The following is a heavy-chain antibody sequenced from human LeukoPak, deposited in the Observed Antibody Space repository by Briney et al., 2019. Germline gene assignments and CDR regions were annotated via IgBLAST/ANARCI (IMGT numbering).Heavy chain of an antibody. CDR1: GDSIISSSLY. CDR2: IYYSGST. J-gene: IGHJ5*02. Sequence: SETLSLTCSVSGDSIISSSLYWGWIRQPPGKGLEWIGSIYYSGSTYYNSSLKSRVTISVDTSKNQFSLKLNSVTAADTAVYYCARLSNIGGLQGLNWFDPWGQGTLVTVSS. D-gene: IGHD3-16*01. CDR3: ARLSNIGGLQGLNWFDP. V-gene: IGHV4-39*01.